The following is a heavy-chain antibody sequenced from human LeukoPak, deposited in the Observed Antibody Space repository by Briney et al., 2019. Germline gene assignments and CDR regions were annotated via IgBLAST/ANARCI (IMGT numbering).Heavy chain of an antibody. V-gene: IGHV4-59*01. CDR1: GGPISSYY. CDR2: IYYSGGT. J-gene: IGHJ6*04. Sequence: SETLSLTCTVSGGPISSYYWSWLRQPPGKGLEWIGYIYYSGGTSYNPSLKSRVTISIDTSKNQFSLRPSSVTAADTAVYYCAREGHIWFGDLGNVWGEGTTVTVSS. D-gene: IGHD3-10*01. CDR3: AREGHIWFGDLGNV.